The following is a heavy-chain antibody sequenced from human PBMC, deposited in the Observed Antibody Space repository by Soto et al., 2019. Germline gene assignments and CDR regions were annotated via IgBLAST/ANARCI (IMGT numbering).Heavy chain of an antibody. CDR3: ALYRAYSYSYYGMDV. D-gene: IGHD3-16*01. CDR1: GGSFSGYY. V-gene: IGHV4-34*01. CDR2: INHSGST. J-gene: IGHJ6*02. Sequence: SETLSLTCAVYGGSFSGYYWSWIRQPPGKGLEWIGEINHSGSTNYNPSLKSRVTISVDTSKNQFSLKLSSVIAADTAVYYCALYRAYSYSYYGMDVWGQGTTVTVSS.